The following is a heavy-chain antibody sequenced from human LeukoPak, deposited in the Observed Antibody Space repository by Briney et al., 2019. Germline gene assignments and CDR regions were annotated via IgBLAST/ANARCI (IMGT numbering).Heavy chain of an antibody. CDR2: ISGSGGST. D-gene: IGHD3-10*01. J-gene: IGHJ5*02. V-gene: IGHV3-23*01. Sequence: GGSLRLSCAASGFTFSSYAMSWVRQAPGKGLEWVSAISGSGGSTYYADSVKGRFTISRDNSKNTLYLQMNSLRAEDTAVYYCARPLMYYYGSETYFWFDPWGQGTLVTVSS. CDR3: ARPLMYYYGSETYFWFDP. CDR1: GFTFSSYA.